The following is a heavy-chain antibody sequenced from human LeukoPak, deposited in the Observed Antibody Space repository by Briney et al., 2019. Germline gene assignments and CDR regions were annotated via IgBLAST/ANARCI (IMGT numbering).Heavy chain of an antibody. J-gene: IGHJ4*02. CDR2: INQDGSAK. CDR3: ANGII. V-gene: IGHV3-7*01. D-gene: IGHD1-14*01. Sequence: PGESLRLPCAASGFTFSGFWMSWVRQAPGKGLEWVANINQDGSAKNYVDSVKGRFTISGDNAKNSLYLQMSSLRAEDTAVYYCANGIIWGQGTLVTVSS. CDR1: GFTFSGFW.